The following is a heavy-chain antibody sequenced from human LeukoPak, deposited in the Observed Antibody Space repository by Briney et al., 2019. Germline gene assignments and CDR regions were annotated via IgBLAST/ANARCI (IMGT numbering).Heavy chain of an antibody. Sequence: GGSLRLSCAASGFTFSSYWMTWVRQAPGKGLEWVAVISYDGNNKYYADSVKGRFTISRDNSKNTLYLQMNSLRAEDTALYYCATLPTWGQGTLVTVSS. CDR3: ATLPT. J-gene: IGHJ4*02. V-gene: IGHV3-30-3*01. CDR2: ISYDGNNK. CDR1: GFTFSSYW. D-gene: IGHD4-17*01.